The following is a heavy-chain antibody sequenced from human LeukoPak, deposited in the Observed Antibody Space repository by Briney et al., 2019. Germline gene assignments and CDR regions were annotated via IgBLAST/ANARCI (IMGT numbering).Heavy chain of an antibody. CDR3: AKGAGGFSYYNWFDP. CDR1: GGSISYYY. D-gene: IGHD5-18*01. V-gene: IGHV4-4*07. CDR2: IYTSGRT. Sequence: SETLSLTCTVSGGSISYYYWNWIRQPAGKGLEWIGRIYTSGRTYYNPSLKSRVSMSVDTSKNQFSLKLASVTAADTAIYYCAKGAGGFSYYNWFDPWGQGTLVTVSS. J-gene: IGHJ5*02.